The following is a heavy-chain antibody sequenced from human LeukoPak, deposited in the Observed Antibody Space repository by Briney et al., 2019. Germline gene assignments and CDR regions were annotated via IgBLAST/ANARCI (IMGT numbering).Heavy chain of an antibody. Sequence: SETLSLTCTVSGGSISSGGYYWSWIRQHPGKGLEWIGYIYYSGSTYYNPSLKSRVTISVDTSKNQFSLKLSSVTAADTAVYYCARGTPVPWLAFDIWGQGTMVTVSS. CDR2: IYYSGST. CDR3: ARGTPVPWLAFDI. D-gene: IGHD3-10*01. V-gene: IGHV4-31*03. CDR1: GGSISSGGYY. J-gene: IGHJ3*02.